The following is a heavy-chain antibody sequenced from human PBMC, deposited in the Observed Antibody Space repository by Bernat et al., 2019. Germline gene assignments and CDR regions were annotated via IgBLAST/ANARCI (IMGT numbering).Heavy chain of an antibody. CDR1: GFTFSSYA. D-gene: IGHD3-10*01. J-gene: IGHJ4*02. V-gene: IGHV3-23*01. CDR2: ISGSGGST. Sequence: EVQLLESGGGLVQPGGSLRLSCAASGFTFSSYAMSWVRQAPGKGLEWVSAISGSGGSTYYADSVKGRFTISRDNSKNTLYLQMNSLRAEDTAVYYCARRRLGSYCFDYWGQGTLVTVSS. CDR3: ARRRLGSYCFDY.